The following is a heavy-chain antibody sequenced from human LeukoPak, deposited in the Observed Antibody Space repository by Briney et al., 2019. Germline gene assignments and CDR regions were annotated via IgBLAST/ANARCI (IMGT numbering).Heavy chain of an antibody. V-gene: IGHV1-2*02. Sequence: ASVKVSCKASGYTFTGYYMNWVRQAPGQGLEWVGWINSDSGFTKYAQKFQGRVTMTRDTSITTVYTDLTRLTSDDTAVYYCARNFDMKGFDPWGQGTLVTVSS. J-gene: IGHJ5*02. D-gene: IGHD3-9*01. CDR3: ARNFDMKGFDP. CDR2: INSDSGFT. CDR1: GYTFTGYY.